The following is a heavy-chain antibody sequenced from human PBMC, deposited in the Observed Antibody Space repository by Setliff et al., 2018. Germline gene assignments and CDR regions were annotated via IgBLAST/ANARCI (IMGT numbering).Heavy chain of an antibody. Sequence: LSLTCTVSGGSISSYYWSWIRQPPGKGLEWIGYIYYSGSTNYNPSLKSRVTISVDTSKNQFSLKLSSVTAADTAAYYCARFYGDYQFDYWGQGTLVTVSS. J-gene: IGHJ4*02. CDR2: IYYSGST. CDR3: ARFYGDYQFDY. CDR1: GGSISSYY. V-gene: IGHV4-59*08. D-gene: IGHD4-17*01.